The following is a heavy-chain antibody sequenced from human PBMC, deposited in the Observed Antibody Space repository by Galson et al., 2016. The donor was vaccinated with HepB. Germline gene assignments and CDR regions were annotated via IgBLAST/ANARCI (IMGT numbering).Heavy chain of an antibody. V-gene: IGHV3-48*02. D-gene: IGHD3-22*01. CDR1: GFTFTAYS. CDR3: AVGVFSESSGLDY. Sequence: SLRLSCAASGFTFTAYSMNWVRQAPGKGLEWVSYISSSGFAIFYADSVKSRFTISRDSAKNSLYLQMTSLRDEDTAVYHCAVGVFSESSGLDYWGQGTQVTVSS. J-gene: IGHJ4*02. CDR2: ISSSGFAI.